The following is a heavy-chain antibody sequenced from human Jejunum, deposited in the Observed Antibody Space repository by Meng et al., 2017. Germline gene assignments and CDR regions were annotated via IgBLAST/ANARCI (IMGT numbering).Heavy chain of an antibody. CDR3: ARGRGSYGSAMDV. CDR1: GYSISTALY. CDR2: SYHSGTT. V-gene: IGHV4-38-2*01. D-gene: IGHD1-26*01. Sequence: GSLRLSCAVSGYSISTALYWGWIRQPPGEGLEWIGNSYHSGTTYYNPSLKSRVNVSLDTSTNDFSLRLTSVTAADTAVYYCARGRGSYGSAMDVWGQGTMVTVSS. J-gene: IGHJ6*02.